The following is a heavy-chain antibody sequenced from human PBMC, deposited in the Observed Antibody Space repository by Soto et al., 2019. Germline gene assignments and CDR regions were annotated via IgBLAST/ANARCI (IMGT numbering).Heavy chain of an antibody. Sequence: SVKVSCKASGGTFSSYAISWVRQAPGQGLEWMGGIIPIFGTANYAQKFQGRVTITANESTSTAYMELSSLRSEDTAVYYCAREVVEYYYYGMDVWGQGTTVTVSS. CDR3: AREVVEYYYYGMDV. CDR1: GGTFSSYA. D-gene: IGHD2-15*01. V-gene: IGHV1-69*13. J-gene: IGHJ6*02. CDR2: IIPIFGTA.